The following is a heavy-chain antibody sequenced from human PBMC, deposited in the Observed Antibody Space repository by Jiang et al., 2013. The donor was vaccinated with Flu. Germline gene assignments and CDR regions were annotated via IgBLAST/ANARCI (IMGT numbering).Heavy chain of an antibody. D-gene: IGHD3-3*01. CDR1: GYTFTSYG. CDR2: ISAYNGNT. J-gene: IGHJ6*02. V-gene: IGHV1-18*01. CDR3: ARDDGKRGITIFGVAPPGGNTYYGMDV. Sequence: SGAEVKKPGASVKVSCKASGYTFTSYGISWVRQAPGQGLEWMGWISAYNGNTNYAQKLQGRVTMTTDTSTSTAYMELRSLRSDDTAVYYCARDDGKRGITIFGVAPPGGNTYYGMDVWGQGTTVTVSS.